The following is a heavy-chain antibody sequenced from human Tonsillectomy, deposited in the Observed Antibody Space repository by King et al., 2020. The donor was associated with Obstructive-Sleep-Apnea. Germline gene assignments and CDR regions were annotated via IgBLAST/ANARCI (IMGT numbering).Heavy chain of an antibody. V-gene: IGHV4-31*03. CDR2: IYYSGTT. CDR3: ARSNCHDSGGPRGGYYFDF. J-gene: IGHJ4*02. D-gene: IGHD3-22*01. Sequence: VQLQESGPGLVKPSQTLSLTCTVSGGSISSASYYWTWIRQHPGKGLEWIGYIYYSGTTYYNPSLKSRVAISVDTSKSQFSLKLGSVTAADTAVYYCARSNCHDSGGPRGGYYFDFWGQGTLVTVSS. CDR1: GGSISSASYY.